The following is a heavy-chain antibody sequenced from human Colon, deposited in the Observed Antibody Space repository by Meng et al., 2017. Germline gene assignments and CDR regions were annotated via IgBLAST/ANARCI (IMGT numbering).Heavy chain of an antibody. CDR2: ISQGGSS. J-gene: IGHJ1*01. CDR1: GGSISGTNW. V-gene: IGHV4-4*02. Sequence: GHLQGSGPGQVKPLGPLSLPCAVPGGSISGTNWWSWIPQPPGRGLEWIGEISQGGSSNCNPSLKSRVTMSLAKSKNHFFLNLSSVSAADTAVYYCAREDGSIGFTPAGQWGQGTLVTVSS. D-gene: IGHD1-26*01. CDR3: AREDGSIGFTPAGQ.